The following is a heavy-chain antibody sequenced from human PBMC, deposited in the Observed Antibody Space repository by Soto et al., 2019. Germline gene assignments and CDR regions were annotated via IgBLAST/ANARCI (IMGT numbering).Heavy chain of an antibody. V-gene: IGHV3-21*06. Sequence: EEQLVESGGGLVSPGGSLRLSCVASGFNFSKYSVNWVRQIPGRGLEWVSSIGSNPKYTQDADSVKGRFTISRDNAKNSLYLQMYSLRVEDTAIYYCARVRRPRAYYTYRMDVWGQGTTVIVSS. CDR2: IGSNPKYT. J-gene: IGHJ6*02. CDR1: GFNFSKYS. CDR3: ARVRRPRAYYTYRMDV. D-gene: IGHD3-10*01.